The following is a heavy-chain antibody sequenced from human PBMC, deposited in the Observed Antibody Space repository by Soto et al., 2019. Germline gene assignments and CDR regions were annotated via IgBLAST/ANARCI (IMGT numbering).Heavy chain of an antibody. J-gene: IGHJ4*02. Sequence: QLQLQESGSGLVKPSQPLSLTCAVSGGSISSGCYSWSWIRQPPGKGLEWIGYIYHSGSTYYNPSLKSRVTISVDRSKNQSSLKLSSVTAADTAVYYCARAGGLGAVAVDYWGQGTLVTVSS. CDR3: ARAGGLGAVAVDY. D-gene: IGHD6-19*01. CDR2: IYHSGST. CDR1: GGSISSGCYS. V-gene: IGHV4-30-2*01.